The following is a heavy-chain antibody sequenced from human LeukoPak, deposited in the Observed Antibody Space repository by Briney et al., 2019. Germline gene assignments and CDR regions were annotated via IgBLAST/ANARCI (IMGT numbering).Heavy chain of an antibody. J-gene: IGHJ4*02. CDR1: GGSISSYY. D-gene: IGHD5-18*01. CDR3: ARASWIQLGGQENYFDY. V-gene: IGHV4-59*01. CDR2: IYYSGST. Sequence: SETLSLTCTVSGGSISSYYWSWIRQPPGKGLEWIGYIYYSGSTNYNPSLKGRVTISVDTSKNQFSLKLSSVTAADTAVYYCARASWIQLGGQENYFDYWGQGTLVTVSS.